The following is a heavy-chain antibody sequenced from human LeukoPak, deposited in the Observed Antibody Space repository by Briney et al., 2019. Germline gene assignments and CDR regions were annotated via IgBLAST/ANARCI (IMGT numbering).Heavy chain of an antibody. V-gene: IGHV3-66*01. CDR3: ARVKVGITYWFDP. D-gene: IGHD1-26*01. J-gene: IGHJ5*02. Sequence: GGPLRLSCAASGFIVNYNYMSWVRQAPGKGLEWVSVIYSGGSTYYADSVKGRFTISRDNSKNMVYLQMKSLRVEDTAVYYCARVKVGITYWFDPWGQGTLVTVSS. CDR2: IYSGGST. CDR1: GFIVNYNY.